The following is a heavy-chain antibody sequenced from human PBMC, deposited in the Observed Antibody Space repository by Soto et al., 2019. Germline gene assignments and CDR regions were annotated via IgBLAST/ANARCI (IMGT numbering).Heavy chain of an antibody. V-gene: IGHV1-2*02. CDR2: INPNSGGT. D-gene: IGHD6-13*01. CDR3: ASGIAAAGTDYYYGMDV. CDR1: GYTFTGYY. J-gene: IGHJ6*02. Sequence: WASVKVSCKASGYTFTGYYMHWVRRAPGQGLEWMGWINPNSGGTNYAQKFQGRVTMTRDTSISTAYMELSRLRSDDTAVYYCASGIAAAGTDYYYGMDVWGQGTTVTVSS.